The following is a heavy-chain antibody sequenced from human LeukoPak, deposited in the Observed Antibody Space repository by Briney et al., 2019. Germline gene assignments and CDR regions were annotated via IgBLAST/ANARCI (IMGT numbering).Heavy chain of an antibody. J-gene: IGHJ4*02. CDR3: ARDPDGDYDFDY. CDR1: GFTFSSYA. Sequence: GGSLRLSCAASGFTFSSYAMSWVRQAPGKGLEWLSHTNSNGAVISYADSVKGRFTVSRDTAKSSLYLQMNGLRVEDTTIYFCARDPDGDYDFDYWGQGTLVTVSS. D-gene: IGHD4-17*01. V-gene: IGHV3-48*01. CDR2: TNSNGAVI.